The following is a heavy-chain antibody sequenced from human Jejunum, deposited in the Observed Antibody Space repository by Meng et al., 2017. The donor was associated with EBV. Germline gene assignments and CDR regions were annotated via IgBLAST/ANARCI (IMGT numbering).Heavy chain of an antibody. Sequence: QGQIHQRGAGRLKPSETLSLRCAVYDGSFSGYYGSWIRQPPGKGLEWIGEISDNEGTKYNPSLKSRVTVSLDTSKNQFSLRLSSVTAADTALYYCARGPDHSKQGYWGQGTLVTVSS. D-gene: IGHD1-14*01. CDR2: ISDNEGT. CDR1: DGSFSGYY. J-gene: IGHJ4*02. CDR3: ARGPDHSKQGY. V-gene: IGHV4-34*01.